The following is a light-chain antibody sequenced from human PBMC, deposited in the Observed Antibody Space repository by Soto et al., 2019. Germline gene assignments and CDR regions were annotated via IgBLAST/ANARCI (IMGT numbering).Light chain of an antibody. CDR3: QAWGTGIQGV. Sequence: QPVLTQSPSASASLGASVKLTCTLSSGHSSYAIAWHQQQPEKGPRYLMKLNSDGSHSKGDGIPDRFSGSSSGAERYLTISSLQSEDEADYYCQAWGTGIQGVVGGGTKLPVL. V-gene: IGLV4-69*01. CDR2: LNSDGSH. CDR1: SGHSSYA. J-gene: IGLJ3*02.